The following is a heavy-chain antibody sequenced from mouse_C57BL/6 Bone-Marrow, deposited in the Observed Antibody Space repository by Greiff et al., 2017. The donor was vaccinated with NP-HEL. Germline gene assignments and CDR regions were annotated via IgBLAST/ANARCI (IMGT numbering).Heavy chain of an antibody. CDR1: GFNIKDDY. CDR3: TIRGYYGSSPCYFDY. J-gene: IGHJ2*01. CDR2: IYPANGDT. Sequence: EVQLQQSGAELVRPGASVKLSCTASGFNIKDDYMPWVKQSPEQGLEWIGWIYPANGDTEYASKFQGQATITAATSSNTAYLQLRSLTSEDTAVYYCTIRGYYGSSPCYFDYWGQGTTLTVSS. D-gene: IGHD1-1*01. V-gene: IGHV14-4*01.